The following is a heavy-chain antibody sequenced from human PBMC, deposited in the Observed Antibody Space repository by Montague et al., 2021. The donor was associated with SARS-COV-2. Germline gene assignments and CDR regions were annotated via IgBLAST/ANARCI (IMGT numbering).Heavy chain of an antibody. CDR2: TYYRSKWDS. CDR3: ASSGITLTGLDGFDI. V-gene: IGHV6-1*01. Sequence: CAISGDSVSNKSVAWNWIRQSPSRGLEWLGRTYYRSKWDSDYAESVKRRLVITPDTSKNQVSLQLNSVIPEDTAVYFCASSGITLTGLDGFDIWGQGTMVTVSS. J-gene: IGHJ3*02. D-gene: IGHD3-9*01. CDR1: GDSVSNKSVA.